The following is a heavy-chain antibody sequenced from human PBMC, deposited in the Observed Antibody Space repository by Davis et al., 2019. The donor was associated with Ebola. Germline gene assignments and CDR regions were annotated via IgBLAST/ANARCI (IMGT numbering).Heavy chain of an antibody. CDR3: ARDRWIQLWPRPLYYYYGMDV. Sequence: GGSLRLSCAASGFTFSSYAMHWVRQAPGKGLEWVAVISYDGSNKYYADSVKGRFTISRDNSKNTLYLQMNSLRAEDTAVYYCARDRWIQLWPRPLYYYYGMDVWGQGTTVTVSS. J-gene: IGHJ6*02. V-gene: IGHV3-30-3*01. D-gene: IGHD5-18*01. CDR1: GFTFSSYA. CDR2: ISYDGSNK.